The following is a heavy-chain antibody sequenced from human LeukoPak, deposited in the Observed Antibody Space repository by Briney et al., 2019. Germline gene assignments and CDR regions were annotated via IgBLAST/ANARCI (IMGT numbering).Heavy chain of an antibody. CDR1: GYTFTGYY. D-gene: IGHD2-2*01. CDR2: INPNSGGT. CDR3: ARFTRSFCCSTSCQYGPEAFDI. J-gene: IGHJ3*02. V-gene: IGHV1-2*02. Sequence: ASVKVSCKASGYTFTGYYMHWVRQAPGQGLEWMGWINPNSGGTNYAQKFQGRVTMTRDTSISTAYMELSRLRSDDTAVYYCARFTRSFCCSTSCQYGPEAFDIWGQGTMVTVSS.